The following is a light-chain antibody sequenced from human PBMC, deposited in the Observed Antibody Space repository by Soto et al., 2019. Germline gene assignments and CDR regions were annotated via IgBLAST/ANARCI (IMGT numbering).Light chain of an antibody. CDR1: QSVSSY. J-gene: IGKJ4*01. CDR3: QQYNNWPLT. V-gene: IGKV3D-15*01. Sequence: EILLTQSLGSLSLSPGERATLSCLASQSVSSYLAWYQQKPGQAPRLLIYGASTRATGIPARFSGSGSGTEFTLTISSLQSEDFAVYYCQQYNNWPLTFGGGTKVDI. CDR2: GAS.